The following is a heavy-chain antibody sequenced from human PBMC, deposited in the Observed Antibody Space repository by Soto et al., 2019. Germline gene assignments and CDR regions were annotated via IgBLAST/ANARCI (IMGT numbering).Heavy chain of an antibody. Sequence: QVHLQESGPGLVKPSQTLSLTCTVSGGSIRIYSWNWIRQPPGKGLERIGYVHYRGTTSNNPSVVSRVNISLDTSKNQFSLRLTSVAAADTAVYYCARRWSGIDYWGQGTMVTVSS. CDR3: ARRWSGIDY. CDR2: VHYRGTT. V-gene: IGHV4-59*13. CDR1: GGSIRIYS. J-gene: IGHJ4*02. D-gene: IGHD3-10*01.